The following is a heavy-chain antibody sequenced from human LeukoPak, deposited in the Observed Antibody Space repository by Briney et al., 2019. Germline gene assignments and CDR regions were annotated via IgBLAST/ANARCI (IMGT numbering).Heavy chain of an antibody. V-gene: IGHV3-30*04. D-gene: IGHD6-13*01. CDR1: GFTFSSYA. CDR2: ISYDGSNK. CDR3: AKLLWIAAAGTDY. Sequence: GGSLRLSCAASGFTFSSYAMHWVRQAPGKGLEWVAVISYDGSNKYYADSVKGRFTISRDNSKNTLYLQMNSLRAEDTAVYYCAKLLWIAAAGTDYWGQGTLVTVSS. J-gene: IGHJ4*02.